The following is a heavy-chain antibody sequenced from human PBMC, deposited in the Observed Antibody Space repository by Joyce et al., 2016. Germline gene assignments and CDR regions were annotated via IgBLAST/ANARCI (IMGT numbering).Heavy chain of an antibody. CDR3: ASSGYCSRSSCFN. CDR1: GFTLSSFE. D-gene: IGHD2-2*01. J-gene: IGHJ4*02. V-gene: IGHV3-48*03. CDR2: IRSRGTGGTT. Sequence: EVQLVESGGSLVQPGGSLRLSGAASGFTLSSFERNWVRQAPGKGLEWVSGIRSRGTGGTTYYADSVKGRFTISRDNAKNSLYLQMNSLRGEDTAVYYCASSGYCSRSSCFNWGQGTLVTVSS.